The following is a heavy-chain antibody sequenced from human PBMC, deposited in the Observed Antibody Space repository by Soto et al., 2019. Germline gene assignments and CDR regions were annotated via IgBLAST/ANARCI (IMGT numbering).Heavy chain of an antibody. Sequence: QVQLQQWGAGLLKPSETLSLTCAVYGGSFSGYYWSWIRQPPGKGLEWIGEINHSGSTNYNPSLKSRVTISVDTSKNQFSLKLSSVTAADTAVYYCARSRGGPSIGTHVVWGGDYWGQGTLVTVSS. D-gene: IGHD3-3*02. CDR2: INHSGST. CDR3: ARSRGGPSIGTHVVWGGDY. J-gene: IGHJ4*02. CDR1: GGSFSGYY. V-gene: IGHV4-34*01.